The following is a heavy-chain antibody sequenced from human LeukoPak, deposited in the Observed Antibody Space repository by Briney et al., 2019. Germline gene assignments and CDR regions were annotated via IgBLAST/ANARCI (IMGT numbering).Heavy chain of an antibody. CDR2: ISSSSYI. CDR3: ARIVVPAAIRGNYFDY. Sequence: GGSLRLSCAASGFTFSSYSMNWVRQAPGKGLEWVSSISSSSYIYYADSVKGRFTISRDNAKNSLYLQMNSLRAEDTAVYYCARIVVPAAIRGNYFDYWGQGTLVTVSS. V-gene: IGHV3-21*01. J-gene: IGHJ4*02. CDR1: GFTFSSYS. D-gene: IGHD2-2*02.